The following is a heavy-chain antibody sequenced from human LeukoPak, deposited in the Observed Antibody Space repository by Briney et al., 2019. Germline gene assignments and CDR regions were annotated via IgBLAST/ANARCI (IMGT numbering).Heavy chain of an antibody. CDR1: GFTFSSYS. D-gene: IGHD3-9*01. CDR2: ISSSSSTI. Sequence: GGSLRLSCAASGFTFSSYSMNWVRQAPGKGLEWVSYISSSSSTIYYADSVKGRFTISRDNAKNSLYLQMNSLRAEDTAVYYCARDRAVRYFDWFSDFDYWGQGTLVTVSS. J-gene: IGHJ4*02. CDR3: ARDRAVRYFDWFSDFDY. V-gene: IGHV3-48*01.